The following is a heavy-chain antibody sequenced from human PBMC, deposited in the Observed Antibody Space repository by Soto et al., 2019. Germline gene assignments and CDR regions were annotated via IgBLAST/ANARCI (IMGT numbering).Heavy chain of an antibody. CDR2: VNPNTGVT. CDR3: TTLRLDP. J-gene: IGHJ5*02. Sequence: ASVKVSCKASGYTFTALYMNWVRQAPGQGLEWMGWVNPNTGVTKYAQKFQGRVTMTRDTSINTAYMELSGLTSDDTAVYYCTTLRLDPWGQGTLVIVSS. V-gene: IGHV1-2*02. D-gene: IGHD3-9*01. CDR1: GYTFTALY.